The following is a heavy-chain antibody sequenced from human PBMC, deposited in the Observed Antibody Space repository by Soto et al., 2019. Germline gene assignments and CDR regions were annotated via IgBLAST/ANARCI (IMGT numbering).Heavy chain of an antibody. Sequence: GGSLRLSCAASGFTFSSYAMHWVRQAPGKGLEWVAVISYDGSNKYYADSVKGRFTISRDNSKNTLYLQMNSLRAEDTAVYYCARDGVVRGVTINAPYWGQGTLVTVSS. CDR1: GFTFSSYA. CDR2: ISYDGSNK. D-gene: IGHD3-10*01. J-gene: IGHJ4*02. V-gene: IGHV3-30-3*01. CDR3: ARDGVVRGVTINAPY.